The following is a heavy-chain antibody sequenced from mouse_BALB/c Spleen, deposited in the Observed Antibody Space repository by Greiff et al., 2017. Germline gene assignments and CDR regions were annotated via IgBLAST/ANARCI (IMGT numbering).Heavy chain of an antibody. CDR3: ARPSMILFAY. D-gene: IGHD2-3*01. CDR1: GFTFSSYG. CDR2: INSNGGST. Sequence: EVQLVESGGGLVQPGGSLKLSCAASGFTFSSYGMSWVRQTPDKRLELVATINSNGGSTYYPDSVKGRFTISRDNAKNTLYLQMSSLKSEDTAMYYCARPSMILFAYWGQGTLVTVSA. V-gene: IGHV5-6-3*01. J-gene: IGHJ3*01.